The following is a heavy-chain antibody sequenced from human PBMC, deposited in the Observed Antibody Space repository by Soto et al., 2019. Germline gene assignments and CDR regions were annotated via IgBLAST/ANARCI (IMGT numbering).Heavy chain of an antibody. D-gene: IGHD6-13*01. Sequence: GGSLRLSCAASGFTFSDYAMHWVRQAPGKGLEWVAGVSWNGGSTGYADSVKGRFTISRDNAKNSLYLQMNSLRAEDTALYYCARVPSSSYHYFDYWGQGTLVTVSS. CDR2: VSWNGGST. V-gene: IGHV3-20*04. CDR3: ARVPSSSYHYFDY. J-gene: IGHJ4*02. CDR1: GFTFSDYA.